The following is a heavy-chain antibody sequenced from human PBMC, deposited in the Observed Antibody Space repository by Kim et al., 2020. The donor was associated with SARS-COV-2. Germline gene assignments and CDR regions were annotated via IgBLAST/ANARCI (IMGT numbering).Heavy chain of an antibody. Sequence: SETLSLTCTVSGDSISTTSYYWGWIRQPPGQGLEWIGSIFYSGSTYYNPSLKSRVTISVDTSKSQFSLKLISVTAADTAVYYCARHWSYGSGRGWFDPWG. CDR2: IFYSGST. J-gene: IGHJ5*02. D-gene: IGHD3-10*01. V-gene: IGHV4-39*01. CDR1: GDSISTTSYY. CDR3: ARHWSYGSGRGWFDP.